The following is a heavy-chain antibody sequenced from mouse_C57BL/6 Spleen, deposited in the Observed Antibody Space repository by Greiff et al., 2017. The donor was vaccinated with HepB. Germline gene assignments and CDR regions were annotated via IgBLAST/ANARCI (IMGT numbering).Heavy chain of an antibody. D-gene: IGHD2-4*01. CDR2: IYPGDGDT. Sequence: QVQLQQSGPELVKPGASVKISCKASGYAFSSSWMNWVKQRPGKGLEWIGRIYPGDGDTNYNGKFKGKATLTADKSSSTAYMQLSSLTSEDSAVYFCARRDYDYDLFDYWGQGTTLTVSS. CDR1: GYAFSSSW. J-gene: IGHJ2*01. CDR3: ARRDYDYDLFDY. V-gene: IGHV1-82*01.